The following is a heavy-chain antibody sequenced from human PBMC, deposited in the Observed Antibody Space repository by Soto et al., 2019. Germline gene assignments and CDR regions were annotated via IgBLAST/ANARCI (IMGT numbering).Heavy chain of an antibody. Sequence: PSETQSLTCTVSGGPISSYYLSWIRQPPGKGLEWIGYIYYSGSTNYNPSLKSRVTISVDTSKNQFSLKLSSVTAADTAVYYCARLNIVATIYFDYWGQGTLVTVSS. D-gene: IGHD5-12*01. V-gene: IGHV4-59*08. CDR2: IYYSGST. J-gene: IGHJ4*02. CDR3: ARLNIVATIYFDY. CDR1: GGPISSYY.